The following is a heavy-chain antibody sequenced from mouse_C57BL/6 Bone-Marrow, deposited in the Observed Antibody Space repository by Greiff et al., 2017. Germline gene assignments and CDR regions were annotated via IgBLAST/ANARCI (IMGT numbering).Heavy chain of an antibody. J-gene: IGHJ4*01. V-gene: IGHV2-6-1*01. CDR3: ARHDGDSYDKDY. CDR1: GFSLTSYG. Sequence: VKLEESGPGLVAPSQSLSITCTVSGFSLTSYGVHWVRQPPGKGLEWLVVIWSDGSTTYNSALKSRLSISKDNSKSQVFLKMNSLQTDDTAMYFCARHDGDSYDKDYGGQGNSVTVTS. D-gene: IGHD2-13*01. CDR2: IWSDGST.